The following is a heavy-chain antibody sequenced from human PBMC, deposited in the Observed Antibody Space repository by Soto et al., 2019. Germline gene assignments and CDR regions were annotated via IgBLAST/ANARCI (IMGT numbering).Heavy chain of an antibody. J-gene: IGHJ3*02. Sequence: QVQLQESGPGLVKPSQTLSLTCTVSGGSISSDDYYWSWIRQPPGKGLECIGYIYYSGSTYYNPSLKSRVTISVDTSKNPFSLKLSSVTAADAAVYYCARFIRRPAFDIWGQGTMVTVSS. CDR1: GGSISSDDYY. CDR2: IYYSGST. V-gene: IGHV4-30-4*01. CDR3: ARFIRRPAFDI. D-gene: IGHD3-16*02.